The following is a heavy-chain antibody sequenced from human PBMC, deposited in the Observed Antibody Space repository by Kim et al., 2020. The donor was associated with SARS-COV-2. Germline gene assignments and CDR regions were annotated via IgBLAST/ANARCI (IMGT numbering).Heavy chain of an antibody. D-gene: IGHD3-16*01. CDR2: ISWNSGSI. Sequence: GGSLRLSCAASGFTFDDYAMHWVRQAPGKGLEWVSGISWNSGSIGYADSVKGRFTISRDNAKNSLYLQMNSLRAEDTALYYCAKDEGEGGFAGGGHYYYG. V-gene: IGHV3-9*01. CDR3: AKDEGEGGFAGGGHYYYG. J-gene: IGHJ6*01. CDR1: GFTFDDYA.